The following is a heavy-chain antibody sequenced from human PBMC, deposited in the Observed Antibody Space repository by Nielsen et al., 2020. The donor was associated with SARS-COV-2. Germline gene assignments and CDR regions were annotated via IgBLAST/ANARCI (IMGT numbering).Heavy chain of an antibody. D-gene: IGHD3-10*01. V-gene: IGHV4-34*01. CDR1: GGSFSGYD. CDR3: ARGWRSAELLPLEY. Sequence: SETLSLTCAVYGGSFSGYDWSWIRQAPGKGLEWIGEINHSGSTKYNPSLRSRATISVDTAENRFSLRLTSVTAADTAVYYCARGWRSAELLPLEYWGQGTPVTVSS. J-gene: IGHJ4*02. CDR2: INHSGST.